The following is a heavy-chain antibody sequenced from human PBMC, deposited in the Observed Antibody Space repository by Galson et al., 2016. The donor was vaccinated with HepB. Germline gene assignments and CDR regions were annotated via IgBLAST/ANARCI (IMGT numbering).Heavy chain of an antibody. V-gene: IGHV3-9*01. J-gene: IGHJ4*02. Sequence: SLRLSCAASGFTFDAYGMHWVRQVPGKGLEWVSGISWNSGHIGYADSVKGRFTISSDNARNSLYLQMNSLRPEDTALYYCAKGVGAGSWYYFDHWGQGTQVTASS. CDR1: GFTFDAYG. CDR3: AKGVGAGSWYYFDH. CDR2: ISWNSGHI. D-gene: IGHD6-13*01.